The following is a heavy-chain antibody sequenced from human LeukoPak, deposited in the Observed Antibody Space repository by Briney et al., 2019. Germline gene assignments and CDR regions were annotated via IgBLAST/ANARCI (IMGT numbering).Heavy chain of an antibody. CDR3: ARTMVYCSSTSCPPAYFDY. CDR2: IYTSGST. Sequence: SETLSLTCTVSGGSISSYYWSWIRQPPGKGPEWIGYIYTSGSTNYNPSLKSRVTISVDTSKNQFSLKLSSVTAADTAVYYCARTMVYCSSTSCPPAYFDYWGQGTLVTVSS. D-gene: IGHD2-2*01. V-gene: IGHV4-4*09. J-gene: IGHJ4*02. CDR1: GGSISSYY.